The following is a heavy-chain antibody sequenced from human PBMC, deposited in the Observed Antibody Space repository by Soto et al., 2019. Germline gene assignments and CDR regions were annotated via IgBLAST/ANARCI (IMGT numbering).Heavy chain of an antibody. V-gene: IGHV3-33*01. CDR1: GFTFSSYG. D-gene: IGHD4-17*01. Sequence: GGSLRLSCAASGFTFSSYGMHWVRQAPGKGLEWVAVIWYDGSNKYYADSVKGRFTISRDNSKSTLYLQMNSLRAEDTAVYYCARGADYGDYVDYFDYWGQGTLVTVSS. J-gene: IGHJ4*02. CDR2: IWYDGSNK. CDR3: ARGADYGDYVDYFDY.